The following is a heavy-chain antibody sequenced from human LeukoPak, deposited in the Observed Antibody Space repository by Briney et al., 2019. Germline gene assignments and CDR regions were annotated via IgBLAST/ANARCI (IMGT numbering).Heavy chain of an antibody. D-gene: IGHD3/OR15-3a*01. V-gene: IGHV3-74*01. Sequence: GGSLRLSCAASGFTFSSYWMHWVRQAPGKELVWVSRINSDESSTNYADSVKGRFTISRDNAKNTLYLQMNSLRAEDTAVYYCVRGTGYLLLDFWGQGTLVTVSS. J-gene: IGHJ4*02. CDR1: GFTFSSYW. CDR2: INSDESST. CDR3: VRGTGYLLLDF.